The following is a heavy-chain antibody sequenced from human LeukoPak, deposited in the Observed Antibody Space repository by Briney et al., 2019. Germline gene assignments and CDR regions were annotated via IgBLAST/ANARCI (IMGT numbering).Heavy chain of an antibody. J-gene: IGHJ5*02. Sequence: ASVKVSCRASGYTFTDYYMHWVRQAPGQGLEWMGWINPNSGGTSYAQKFQGRVTMTRDTSISTAYMELSSLRSDDTAVYFCARVSTSWYMEYWFDPWGQGTLVTVSS. D-gene: IGHD6-13*01. CDR1: GYTFTDYY. V-gene: IGHV1-2*02. CDR2: INPNSGGT. CDR3: ARVSTSWYMEYWFDP.